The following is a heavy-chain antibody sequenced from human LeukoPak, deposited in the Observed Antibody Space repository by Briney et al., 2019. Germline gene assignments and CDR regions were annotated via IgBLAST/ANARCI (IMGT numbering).Heavy chain of an antibody. Sequence: ASVTVSCKASGDTFTSNAVSWVRQAPGQGLEWMGRIIPILRTAEYAQKFQGRLTTTADRSTSTAYMELSSLRSDDTAVYYCAKGKGFVGHFDFWGQGTLVTVSS. CDR1: GDTFTSNA. V-gene: IGHV1-69*04. CDR3: AKGKGFVGHFDF. J-gene: IGHJ4*02. D-gene: IGHD3-3*01. CDR2: IIPILRTA.